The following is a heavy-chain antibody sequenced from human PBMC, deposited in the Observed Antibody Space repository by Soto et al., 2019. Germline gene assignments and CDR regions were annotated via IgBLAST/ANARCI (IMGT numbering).Heavy chain of an antibody. D-gene: IGHD1-26*01. Sequence: GGSLRLSCAASGFTVSSNYMSWVRQAPGKGLEWVSVIYSGGSTYYADSVKGRFTISRDNSKNTLYLQMNSLRAEDTAVYYCAGDLSGGSSLFPPYYYYYMDVWGKGTTVTVSS. CDR3: AGDLSGGSSLFPPYYYYYMDV. CDR1: GFTVSSNY. V-gene: IGHV3-53*01. CDR2: IYSGGST. J-gene: IGHJ6*03.